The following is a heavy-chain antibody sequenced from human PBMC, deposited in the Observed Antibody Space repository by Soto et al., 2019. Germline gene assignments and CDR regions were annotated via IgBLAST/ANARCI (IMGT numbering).Heavy chain of an antibody. CDR1: GFTFSSYW. V-gene: IGHV3-74*01. D-gene: IGHD3-3*01. J-gene: IGHJ4*02. Sequence: EVQLVESGGGLVQPGGSLRLSCEASGFTFSSYWIHWVGQAPGKGLVWVSRIKGDGITTNYADSVKGRVTISRDNAKNTVYLQVNSLRAEDTAVYYCARGAFGAYYFDYWGQGTLVTVSS. CDR2: IKGDGITT. CDR3: ARGAFGAYYFDY.